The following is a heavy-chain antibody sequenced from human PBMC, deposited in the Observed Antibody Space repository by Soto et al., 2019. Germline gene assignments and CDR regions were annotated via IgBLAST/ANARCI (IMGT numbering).Heavy chain of an antibody. CDR3: ARDVGWLILDY. Sequence: EVQLVESGGGPVKPGGSLRLSCAASGVAFNTYSMNWVRQAPGKGLEWVAFITRSSSYIYYADSVRGRFTLSRDKATNSRYLQMNSLRAADAAIYYCARDVGWLILDYWGQGTLVTVSS. CDR1: GVAFNTYS. J-gene: IGHJ4*02. D-gene: IGHD6-19*01. CDR2: ITRSSSYI. V-gene: IGHV3-21*06.